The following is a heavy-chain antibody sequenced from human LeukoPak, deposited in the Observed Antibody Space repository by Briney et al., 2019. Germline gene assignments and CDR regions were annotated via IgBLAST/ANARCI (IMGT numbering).Heavy chain of an antibody. CDR3: AKGHRYCTSGNCNSAVDY. CDR2: IGGGGGST. J-gene: IGHJ4*02. V-gene: IGHV3-23*01. Sequence: QPGGSLRLSCAAFGFTFSSDAMSGVRQAPGKGLEWVSTIGGGGGSTDYTDSVKGRFTISRDNSKNTLYLQMNSLGAEDTAVYYCAKGHRYCTSGNCNSAVDYWGQGTLVTVSS. CDR1: GFTFSSDA. D-gene: IGHD2-15*01.